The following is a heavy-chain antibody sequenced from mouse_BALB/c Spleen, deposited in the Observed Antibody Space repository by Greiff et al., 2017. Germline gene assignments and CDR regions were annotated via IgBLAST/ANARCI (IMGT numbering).Heavy chain of an antibody. CDR1: GYAFSSYW. Sequence: VQLQESGAELVRPGSSVKISCKASGYAFSSYWMNWVKQRPGQGLEWIGQIYPGDGDTNYNGKFKGKATLTADKSSSTAYMQLSSLTSEDSAVYFCARSGYYGSSFDYWGQGTTLTVSS. D-gene: IGHD1-1*01. CDR3: ARSGYYGSSFDY. J-gene: IGHJ2*01. CDR2: IYPGDGDT. V-gene: IGHV1-80*01.